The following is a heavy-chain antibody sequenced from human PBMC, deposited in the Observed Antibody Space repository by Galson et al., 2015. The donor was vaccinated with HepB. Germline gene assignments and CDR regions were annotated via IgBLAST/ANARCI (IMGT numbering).Heavy chain of an antibody. V-gene: IGHV3-48*01. J-gene: IGHJ6*02. CDR1: GFTFNTYS. CDR3: ARRRVRPRAGAYCSSTSCLSYGMDV. Sequence: SLRLSCAASGFTFNTYSMNWVRQAPGNGLEWVSSIDSSASTTYYADSVKDRFTMSRDNAKNSVFLQMNSLRAEDTAVYYCARRRVRPRAGAYCSSTSCLSYGMDVWGQGTTVTVSS. D-gene: IGHD2-2*01. CDR2: IDSSASTT.